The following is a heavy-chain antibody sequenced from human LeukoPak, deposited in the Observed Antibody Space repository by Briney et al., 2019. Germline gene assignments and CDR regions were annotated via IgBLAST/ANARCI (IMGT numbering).Heavy chain of an antibody. CDR1: GLIFSGYY. V-gene: IGHV3-11*01. CDR2: ITCSGSMM. CDR3: ARVRGYCSSTSCYPYYFDY. D-gene: IGHD2-2*01. Sequence: AGGSLRLSCAAPGLIFSGYYMGWIRQAPGKGLEWVSYITCSGSMMYYADSVKGRFTISRDNAKNSLYVQMDSLRAEDTAIYYCARVRGYCSSTSCYPYYFDYWGQGTLVTVSS. J-gene: IGHJ4*02.